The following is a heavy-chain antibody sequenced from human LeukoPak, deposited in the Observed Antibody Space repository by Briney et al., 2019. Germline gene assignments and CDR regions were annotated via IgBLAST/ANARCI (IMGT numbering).Heavy chain of an antibody. V-gene: IGHV1-69*13. J-gene: IGHJ6*03. CDR1: GYTFTSYG. CDR2: IIPIFGTA. D-gene: IGHD6-13*01. Sequence: GASVKVSCKASGYTFTSYGISWVRQAPGQGLEWMGGIIPIFGTANYAQKFQGRVTITADESTSTAYMELSSLRSEDTAVYYCARVRWEAAAGMNYYYYYMDVWGKGTTVTVSS. CDR3: ARVRWEAAAGMNYYYYYMDV.